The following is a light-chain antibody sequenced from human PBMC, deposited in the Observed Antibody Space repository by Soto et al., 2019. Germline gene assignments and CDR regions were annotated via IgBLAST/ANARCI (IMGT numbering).Light chain of an antibody. J-gene: IGLJ2*01. Sequence: QSVLTQPPSVSAAPGQSVVISCSGSRSNIGSNYVSWYQHLPGTAPKLLIYDNDKRPSGIPDRFSGSKSGTSATLGITGLQTGDEADYYCGTWDGILSTWIFGGGTKLTVL. CDR3: GTWDGILSTWI. V-gene: IGLV1-51*01. CDR1: RSNIGSNY. CDR2: DND.